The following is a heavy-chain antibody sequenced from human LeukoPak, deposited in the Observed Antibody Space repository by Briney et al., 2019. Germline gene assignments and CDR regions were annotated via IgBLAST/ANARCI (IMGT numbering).Heavy chain of an antibody. CDR1: GFTVSSNY. V-gene: IGHV3-53*01. CDR2: IYSGGST. J-gene: IGHJ4*02. D-gene: IGHD6-19*01. Sequence: QPGGSLRLSCAASGFTVSSNYMSWVRQAPGKGLEWVSVIYSGGSTYYADSGKGRFTISRDNSKNKLYLQMNSLRAEDTAVYYCAKDRYSSGWCFDYWGQGTLVTVSS. CDR3: AKDRYSSGWCFDY.